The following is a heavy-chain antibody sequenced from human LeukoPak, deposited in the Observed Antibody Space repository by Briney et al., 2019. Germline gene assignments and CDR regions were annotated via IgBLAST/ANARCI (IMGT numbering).Heavy chain of an antibody. CDR2: IKQDGSEK. J-gene: IGHJ4*02. CDR3: ARAFGPYYFDY. V-gene: IGHV3-7*01. CDR1: GFTFSSYW. D-gene: IGHD3-10*01. Sequence: PGGSLRLSCAASGFTFSSYWMSWVRQAPGKGLEWVANIKQDGSEKYYVDSVKGRFTISRDNAKNSLYLQMNSLRAEDTAFYYCARAFGPYYFDYWGQGALVTVSS.